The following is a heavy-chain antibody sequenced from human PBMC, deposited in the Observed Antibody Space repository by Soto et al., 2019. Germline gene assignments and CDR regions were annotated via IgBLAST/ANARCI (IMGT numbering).Heavy chain of an antibody. D-gene: IGHD6-13*01. CDR1: GFSLSTSGVG. CDR3: AHRGPVYSSNGGGFDC. CDR2: IYWDDDK. Sequence: QITLKESGPPLVKPTQTLTLTCTFSGFSLSTSGVGVGWIRQPPGKALEWLALIYWDDDKRYSPSLKSRLTITKDTSKNQVVLTMTNMDPVDTATYYCAHRGPVYSSNGGGFDCWGQGTLVTVSS. V-gene: IGHV2-5*02. J-gene: IGHJ4*02.